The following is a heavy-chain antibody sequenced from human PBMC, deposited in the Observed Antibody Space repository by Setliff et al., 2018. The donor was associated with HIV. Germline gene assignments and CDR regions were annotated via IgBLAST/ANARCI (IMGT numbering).Heavy chain of an antibody. CDR1: GFIFSRYS. Sequence: GGSLRLSCAASGFIFSRYSMTWVRQAPGKGLEWVSYISSSGNIIYYADSVKGRFTISRDNAKNSMFLQMNSLRAEDTAVYYCARTNNNYYYDTSDYFAGYYFDSWGQGTLVTVSS. CDR2: ISSSGNII. V-gene: IGHV3-48*01. J-gene: IGHJ4*02. D-gene: IGHD3-22*01. CDR3: ARTNNNYYYDTSDYFAGYYFDS.